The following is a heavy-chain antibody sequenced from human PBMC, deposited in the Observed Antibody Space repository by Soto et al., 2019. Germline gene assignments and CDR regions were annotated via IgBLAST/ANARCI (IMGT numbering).Heavy chain of an antibody. CDR3: ATDDYYDSSGPNFDY. D-gene: IGHD3-22*01. CDR2: FDPEDGET. Sequence: ASVKVSCKVSGYTLTELSMHWVRQAPGKGLEWMGGFDPEDGETIYAQKFQGRVTMTEDTSTDTAYMELSSLRSEDTAVYYCATDDYYDSSGPNFDYWGQGTLVTVPQ. V-gene: IGHV1-24*01. CDR1: GYTLTELS. J-gene: IGHJ4*02.